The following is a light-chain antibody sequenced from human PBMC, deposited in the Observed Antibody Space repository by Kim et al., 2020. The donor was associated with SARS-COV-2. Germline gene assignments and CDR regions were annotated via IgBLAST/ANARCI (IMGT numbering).Light chain of an antibody. J-gene: IGLJ2*01. CDR1: SHRRYY. CDR3: KSRDSSGKVV. V-gene: IGLV3-19*01. CDR2: GKN. Sequence: SSELNQDPAVSVAWRQTVRITCQGDSHRRYYASWYQQKPGKAPVLVIYGKNNRPSGIPDRFYGSSSGNTASLTITGAQAEEEADYYCKSRDSSGKVVFGGGTKLTV.